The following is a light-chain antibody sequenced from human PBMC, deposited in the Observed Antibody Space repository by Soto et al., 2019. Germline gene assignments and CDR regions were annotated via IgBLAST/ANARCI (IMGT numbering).Light chain of an antibody. CDR3: CSLTPSHTYV. J-gene: IGLJ1*01. CDR2: HVT. CDR1: SSDIGHYDY. Sequence: QSALTQPASVSGSPGQSITISCTGTSSDIGHYDYVSWYQQHPGKAPKLMIYHVTYRPSGVSNRYYGSKSGNSASLTISGLQADDEADYYCCSLTPSHTYVFGSGTKLTVL. V-gene: IGLV2-14*03.